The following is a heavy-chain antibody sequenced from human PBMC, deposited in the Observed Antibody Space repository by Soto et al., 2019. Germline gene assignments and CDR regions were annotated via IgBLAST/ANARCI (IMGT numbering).Heavy chain of an antibody. CDR2: IYPGDSDT. D-gene: IGHD6-19*01. V-gene: IGHV5-51*01. CDR1: GYTFSVYW. CDR3: ARPLSSGWAGADY. J-gene: IGHJ4*02. Sequence: PGESLKISCKGSGYTFSVYWIGWGRQMPGKGLEWMGIIYPGDSDTRYSPSFQGQVTMSVDKSINTAYLQWSSLKPSDTATYYCARPLSSGWAGADYWGQGTLVTVSS.